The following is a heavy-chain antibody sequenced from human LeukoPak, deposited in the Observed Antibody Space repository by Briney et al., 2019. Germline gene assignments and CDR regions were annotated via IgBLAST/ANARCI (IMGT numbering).Heavy chain of an antibody. CDR3: ASVLTRLTTALTGY. Sequence: ASVTLSCTVSGYTFTGYYMHWVRQAPGQGIEGMGWINPNSCGTNYAHKFQSRVTITGDTSINTAYMELSRLRSDDTAVYYCASVLTRLTTALTGYWVRGTLVTVTA. CDR1: GYTFTGYY. V-gene: IGHV1-2*07. CDR2: INPNSCGT. D-gene: IGHD4-17*01. J-gene: IGHJ4*02.